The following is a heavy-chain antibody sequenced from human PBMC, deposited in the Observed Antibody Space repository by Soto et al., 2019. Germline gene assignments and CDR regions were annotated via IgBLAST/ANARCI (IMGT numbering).Heavy chain of an antibody. J-gene: IGHJ3*02. CDR3: AKNNEVSDYYDSSGDAFDI. CDR2: ISGSGGST. V-gene: IGHV3-23*01. CDR1: GFTFSSYA. D-gene: IGHD3-22*01. Sequence: EVQLLESGGGLVQPGGSLRLSCAASGFTFSSYAMSWVRQAPGKGLEWVSAISGSGGSTYYADSVKGRFTISRDNSKNTLYLQMNSLRAEDTAVYYCAKNNEVSDYYDSSGDAFDIWGQGTMVTVSS.